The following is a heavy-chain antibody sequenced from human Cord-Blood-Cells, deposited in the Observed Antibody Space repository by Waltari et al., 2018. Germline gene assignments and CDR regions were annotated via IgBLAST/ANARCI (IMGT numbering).Heavy chain of an antibody. Sequence: EVQLVESVGGLIQPGGSLRLSCAASGFTVSSNYMSWVRQAPGKVLEWVSVIYSGGSTYYADSVKGRFTISRDNSKNTLYLQMNSLRAEDTAVYYCARAPYSSSFAFDIWGQGTMVTVSS. V-gene: IGHV3-53*01. CDR3: ARAPYSSSFAFDI. J-gene: IGHJ3*02. D-gene: IGHD6-6*01. CDR1: GFTVSSNY. CDR2: IYSGGST.